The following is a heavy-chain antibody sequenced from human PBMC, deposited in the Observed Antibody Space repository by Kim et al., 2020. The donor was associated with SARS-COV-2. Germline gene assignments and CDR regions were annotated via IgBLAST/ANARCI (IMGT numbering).Heavy chain of an antibody. CDR3: ARGWQSAARGNWFDP. J-gene: IGHJ5*02. Sequence: GGSLRRSCAASGFTFSDYYMSWIRQAPGKGLEWISYISGGADHIYYGDSVKGRFTISRNNAKKSLYLQMNSLRAEDTAVYHCARGWQSAARGNWFDPWGQGTLVTVSS. V-gene: IGHV3-11*01. D-gene: IGHD6-6*01. CDR2: ISGGADHI. CDR1: GFTFSDYY.